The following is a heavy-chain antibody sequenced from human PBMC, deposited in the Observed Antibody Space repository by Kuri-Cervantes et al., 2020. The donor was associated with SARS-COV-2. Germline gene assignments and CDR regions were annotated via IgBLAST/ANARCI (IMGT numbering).Heavy chain of an antibody. Sequence: LTCAASGFTFSSYAMHWVRQAPGKGLEWVAVISYDGSNKYYADSVKGRFTISRDNSKNTLYLQTNSLGAEDTAVYYCASVEPNSGSYYPGYWGQGTLVTVSS. D-gene: IGHD1-26*01. V-gene: IGHV3-30-3*01. CDR1: GFTFSSYA. J-gene: IGHJ4*02. CDR2: ISYDGSNK. CDR3: ASVEPNSGSYYPGY.